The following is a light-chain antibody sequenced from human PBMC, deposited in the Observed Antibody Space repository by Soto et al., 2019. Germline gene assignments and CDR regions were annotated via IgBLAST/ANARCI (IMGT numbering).Light chain of an antibody. CDR3: QQMET. Sequence: EIVLTQSPGTLSLSPGERATLSCRASQSVSSSYLAWYQQKPGQAPKLLIYGASSRATGIPDRFSGSGSGTDFTLTIGRLEPEDVAVHYCQQMETFAQGTRV. CDR2: GAS. CDR1: QSVSSSY. J-gene: IGKJ1*01. V-gene: IGKV3-20*01.